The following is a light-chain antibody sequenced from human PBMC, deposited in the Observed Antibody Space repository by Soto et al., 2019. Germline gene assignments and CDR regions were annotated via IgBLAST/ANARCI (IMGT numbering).Light chain of an antibody. CDR3: QQRSNWPIT. V-gene: IGKV3-11*01. CDR1: QSVSGY. CDR2: DAF. Sequence: EIVVTPSPPTLSLSPGERATLSCRASQSVSGYLAWYQQKPGQAPRLLIYDAFNRAPGVPARFRGSGSGTDFTLTISSLEPEDFSVYYCQQRSNWPITFGQGTRLEI. J-gene: IGKJ5*01.